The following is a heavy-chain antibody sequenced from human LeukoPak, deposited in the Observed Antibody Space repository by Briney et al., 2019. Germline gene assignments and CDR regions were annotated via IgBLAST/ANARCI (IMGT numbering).Heavy chain of an antibody. CDR2: IIPIFGTA. Sequence: SVKVSCKASGGTFSSYAISWVRQTPGQGLEWMGGIIPIFGTANYAQKFQGRVTITADKSTSTAYMELSSLRSEDTAVYYCARDQGGYCSGGSCYSHAFDIWGQGTMVTVSS. CDR1: GGTFSSYA. D-gene: IGHD2-15*01. CDR3: ARDQGGYCSGGSCYSHAFDI. V-gene: IGHV1-69*06. J-gene: IGHJ3*02.